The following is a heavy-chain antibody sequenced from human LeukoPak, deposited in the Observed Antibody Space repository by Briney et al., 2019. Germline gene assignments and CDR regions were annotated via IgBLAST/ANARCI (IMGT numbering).Heavy chain of an antibody. Sequence: ASVKVSGMASGYTFTSYYMHWVRQAPGQGLEWMGIINPSGGSTSYAQKFQGRVTMTRDTSTSTVYMELSSLRSEDTAVYYCARDRGIELWLFDYWGQGTLVTVSS. CDR1: GYTFTSYY. V-gene: IGHV1-46*01. CDR2: INPSGGST. J-gene: IGHJ4*02. CDR3: ARDRGIELWLFDY. D-gene: IGHD5-18*01.